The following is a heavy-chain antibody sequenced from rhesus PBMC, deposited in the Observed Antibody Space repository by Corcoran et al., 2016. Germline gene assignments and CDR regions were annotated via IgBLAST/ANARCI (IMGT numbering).Heavy chain of an antibody. CDR2: IYGSGSST. CDR3: ARGYYNFWSGYYQYYFDY. J-gene: IGHJ4*01. D-gene: IGHD3-3*01. V-gene: IGHV4-169*01. Sequence: QLQLQESGPGLVKPSETLSVTCAVSCGSIRSSYWSWLRPAPGQGPGWSGYIYGSGSSTNYNPSLKSRVTLSVDTSKNQFSLKLSSVTAADTAVYYCARGYYNFWSGYYQYYFDYWGQGVLVTVSS. CDR1: CGSIRSSY.